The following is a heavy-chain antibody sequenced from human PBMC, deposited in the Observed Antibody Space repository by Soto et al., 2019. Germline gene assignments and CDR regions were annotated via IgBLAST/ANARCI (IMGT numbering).Heavy chain of an antibody. V-gene: IGHV2-5*01. D-gene: IGHD6-13*01. CDR3: AHRPPGIAAFDY. CDR1: GFSLSTSGVG. Sequence: SGPTLVNPTQTLTLTCNFSGFSLSTSGVGVGWIRQPPVKALEWLALIYWNDDKRYSPSLKSRLTITKDTSKNQVVLTMTNMDPVDTATYYCAHRPPGIAAFDYWGQGTLVTVSS. CDR2: IYWNDDK. J-gene: IGHJ4*02.